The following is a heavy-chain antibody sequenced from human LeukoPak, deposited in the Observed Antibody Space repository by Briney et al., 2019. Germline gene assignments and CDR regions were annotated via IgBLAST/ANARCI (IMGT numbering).Heavy chain of an antibody. Sequence: SETLSLPCTVSGDPLINHYYHWIRQPAPKGLEGIGRVDSNGRSNLNPSLKSRVTMSADTSKQQLSLKLPSVTAADTAVYYCARAGLTQYSMDNWFDPWVQGMLVSVS. CDR1: GDPLINHY. CDR3: ARAGLTQYSMDNWFDP. CDR2: VDSNGRS. V-gene: IGHV4-4*07. J-gene: IGHJ5*02. D-gene: IGHD2/OR15-2a*01.